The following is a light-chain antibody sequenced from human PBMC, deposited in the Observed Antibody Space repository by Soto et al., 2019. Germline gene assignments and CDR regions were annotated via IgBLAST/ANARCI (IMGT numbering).Light chain of an antibody. V-gene: IGKV3-11*01. Sequence: EIVLTQSPGALSLSPGESATLSCRASKSVSTYVAWYQQKPGQAPRLLIYSASNRATGIPARFSGSGSGTDFTLTISSLEPEDSAFYYCHHRNDWPHTFGQGTKVEIK. J-gene: IGKJ2*01. CDR1: KSVSTY. CDR2: SAS. CDR3: HHRNDWPHT.